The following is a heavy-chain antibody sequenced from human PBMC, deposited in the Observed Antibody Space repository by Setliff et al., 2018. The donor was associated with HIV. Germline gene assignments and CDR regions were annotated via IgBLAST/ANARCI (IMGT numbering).Heavy chain of an antibody. CDR1: GDAFTDYY. V-gene: IGHV1-2*02. Sequence: ASVKVSCKASGDAFTDYYIHWVRQAPGQGLEWMGWINPNSGGTNYAQKFQGRVTMTRDTSISTTYMELSRLRSDDTAVYYCARDRGLRGMLLSSKELGFYCMDVWGKGTTVTVSS. CDR3: ARDRGLRGMLLSSKELGFYCMDV. J-gene: IGHJ6*03. D-gene: IGHD1-26*01. CDR2: INPNSGGT.